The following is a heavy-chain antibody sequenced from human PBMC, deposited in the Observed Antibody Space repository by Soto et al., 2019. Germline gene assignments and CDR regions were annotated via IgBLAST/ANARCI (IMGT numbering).Heavy chain of an antibody. CDR3: ARDRSGSDWFDP. Sequence: SVKVSCKASGGTFSSYAISWVRQAPGQGLEWMGGITPIFGTANYAQKFQGRVTITADKSTSTAYMELSSLRSEDTAVYYCARDRSGSDWFDPWGQGTPVTGSS. D-gene: IGHD3-22*01. CDR1: GGTFSSYA. J-gene: IGHJ5*02. CDR2: ITPIFGTA. V-gene: IGHV1-69*06.